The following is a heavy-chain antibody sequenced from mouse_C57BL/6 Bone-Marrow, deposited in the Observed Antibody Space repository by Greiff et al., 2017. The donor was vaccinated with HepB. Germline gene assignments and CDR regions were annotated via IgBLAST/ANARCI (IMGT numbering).Heavy chain of an antibody. Sequence: QVQLQQSGAELARPGASVKLSCKASGYTFTSYGISWVKQRTGQGLEWIGEIYPRSGNTYYNEKFKGKATLTADKSSSTAYMELRSLTSEDSAVYFCARRGYYSVAYWGQGTLVTVSA. D-gene: IGHD2-12*01. CDR3: ARRGYYSVAY. J-gene: IGHJ3*01. V-gene: IGHV1-81*01. CDR2: IYPRSGNT. CDR1: GYTFTSYG.